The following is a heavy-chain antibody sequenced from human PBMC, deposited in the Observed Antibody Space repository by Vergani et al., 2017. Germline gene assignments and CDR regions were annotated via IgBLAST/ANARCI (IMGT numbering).Heavy chain of an antibody. J-gene: IGHJ6*03. Sequence: QVQLQESGPGLVKPSGTLSLTCAVSGGSISSSNWWSWVRQPPGKGLEWIGEIYHSGSTNYNPSLKSRVTISVDKSKNQCSLKLSSVTAADTAVYYCAGESSSSSWYKNYYYYYMDVWGKGTTVTVSS. D-gene: IGHD6-13*01. CDR1: GGSISSSNW. CDR3: AGESSSSSWYKNYYYYYMDV. V-gene: IGHV4-4*02. CDR2: IYHSGST.